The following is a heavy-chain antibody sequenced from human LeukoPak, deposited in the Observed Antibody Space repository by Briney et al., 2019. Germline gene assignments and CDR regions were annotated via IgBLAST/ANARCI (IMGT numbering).Heavy chain of an antibody. D-gene: IGHD6-13*01. CDR3: AREPTGKYSSSEGFDY. Sequence: SVKVSCKASGGTFSSYAISWVRQAPGQGLEWMGGIIPIFGTANYAQKFQGRVTITTDESTSTAYMELSSLRSEDAAVYYCAREPTGKYSSSEGFDYWGQGTLVTVSS. CDR2: IIPIFGTA. J-gene: IGHJ4*02. CDR1: GGTFSSYA. V-gene: IGHV1-69*05.